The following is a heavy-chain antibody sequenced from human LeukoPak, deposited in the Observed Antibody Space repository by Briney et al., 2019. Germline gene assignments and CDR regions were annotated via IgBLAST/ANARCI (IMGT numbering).Heavy chain of an antibody. D-gene: IGHD2-2*01. CDR2: IYYSGST. CDR3: ARGSHCSSTSCYQLDI. V-gene: IGHV4-31*03. Sequence: SETLSLTCTVSGGSISSGGYYWSWIRQHPGKGLEWIGYIYYSGSTYYNPSLKSRVTISVDTSKNQFSLKLSSVTAADTAVYYCARGSHCSSTSCYQLDIWGQGTMVTVSS. J-gene: IGHJ3*02. CDR1: GGSISSGGYY.